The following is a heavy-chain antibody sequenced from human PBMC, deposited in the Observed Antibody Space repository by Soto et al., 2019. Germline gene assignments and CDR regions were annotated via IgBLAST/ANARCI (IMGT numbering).Heavy chain of an antibody. D-gene: IGHD5-12*01. J-gene: IGHJ4*02. CDR3: ARDRGYDYFDY. CDR2: IWYDGSNK. Sequence: QVQLVESGGGVVQPGRSLRLSCAASGFTFTSYGMHWVRQAPGKGLEWVAVIWYDGSNKYYADSVKSRFTISRDNSKNTLYLQMNSLRAEDTAVYYCARDRGYDYFDYWGQGTLVTVSS. V-gene: IGHV3-33*01. CDR1: GFTFTSYG.